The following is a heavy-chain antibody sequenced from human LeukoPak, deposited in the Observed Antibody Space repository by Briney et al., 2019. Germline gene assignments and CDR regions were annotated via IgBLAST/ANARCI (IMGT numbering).Heavy chain of an antibody. D-gene: IGHD1-26*01. V-gene: IGHV3-11*01. CDR1: GFIFSDYY. Sequence: GGSLRLSCAASGFIFSDYYMSWIRQAPGKGLEWVSYISGSGAATYYADSVKGRFTISRDNPKDSLYLQLNSLRAEDTALYYCARVRGSYSADYWGQGTLVTVSS. CDR2: ISGSGAAT. J-gene: IGHJ4*02. CDR3: ARVRGSYSADY.